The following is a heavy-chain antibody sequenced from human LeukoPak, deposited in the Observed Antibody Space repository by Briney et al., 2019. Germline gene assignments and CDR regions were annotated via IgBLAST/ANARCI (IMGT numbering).Heavy chain of an antibody. J-gene: IGHJ4*02. CDR2: IWYDGSNK. Sequence: GRSLRLSCAASGFTFSSYGMHWVRQAPGMGLEWVAVIWYDGSNKYYADSVKGRFTISRDNSKNTLYLQMNSLRAEDTAVYYCARHYYGSGSYYNGSDYWGQGTLVTVSS. V-gene: IGHV3-33*01. D-gene: IGHD3-10*01. CDR3: ARHYYGSGSYYNGSDY. CDR1: GFTFSSYG.